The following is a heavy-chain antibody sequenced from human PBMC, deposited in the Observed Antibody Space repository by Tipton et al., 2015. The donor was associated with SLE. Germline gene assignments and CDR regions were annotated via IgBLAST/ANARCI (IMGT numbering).Heavy chain of an antibody. CDR2: IRSKAYGGTT. Sequence: RSLRLSCTASGFTFGDYAMSWVRQAPGKGLEWVGFIRSKAYGGTTEYAASVKGRFTISRDDSKSIAYLQMNSLKTEDTAVYYCTRRPGSSSSSVPFDYWGQGTLVTVSS. V-gene: IGHV3-49*04. CDR1: GFTFGDYA. CDR3: TRRPGSSSSSVPFDY. J-gene: IGHJ4*02. D-gene: IGHD6-6*01.